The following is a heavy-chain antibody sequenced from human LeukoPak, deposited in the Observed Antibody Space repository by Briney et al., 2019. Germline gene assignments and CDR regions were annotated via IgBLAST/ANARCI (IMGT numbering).Heavy chain of an antibody. Sequence: SQTLSLTCAISGDSVSSNSAAWNWIRQSPSRGLEWLGRTYYRSKWYNDYAVSVKSRITINPDTSKNQFSLQLNSVTPEDTAVYYCAKKRVDSSSWYEGSDDAFDIWGQGTMLTVSS. CDR2: TYYRSKWYN. V-gene: IGHV6-1*01. CDR1: GDSVSSNSAA. CDR3: AKKRVDSSSWYEGSDDAFDI. D-gene: IGHD6-13*01. J-gene: IGHJ3*02.